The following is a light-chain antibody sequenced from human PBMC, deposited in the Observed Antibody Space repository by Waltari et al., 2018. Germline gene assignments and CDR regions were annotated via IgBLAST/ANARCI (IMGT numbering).Light chain of an antibody. V-gene: IGKV1-9*01. CDR1: QGISSY. CDR3: QQHNSNPYS. J-gene: IGKJ2*03. CDR2: KAS. Sequence: DIQMTQSPSSLSASVGERVTITCRASQGISSYLAWYQQKPGKAPKLLIYKASTLQSGVPSRFSGSGSGTDFTLTISSLQPEDFATYYCQQHNSNPYSFGQGTKVEIE.